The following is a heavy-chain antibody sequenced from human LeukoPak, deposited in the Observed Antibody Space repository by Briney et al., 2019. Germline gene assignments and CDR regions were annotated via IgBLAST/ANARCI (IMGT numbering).Heavy chain of an antibody. V-gene: IGHV3-23*01. Sequence: GGSLRLSCAASGFTFSSYAMSWVRQAPGKGLEWVSVISGSGGSTHYADSVKGRFTISRDNSKKGRFTISRDNSKNTLYLQMNSLRAEDTAVYYCARGVYGDQYYFDYWGQGTLVTVSS. D-gene: IGHD4-17*01. CDR2: ISGSGGST. CDR3: ARGVYGDQYYFDY. J-gene: IGHJ4*02. CDR1: GFTFSSYA.